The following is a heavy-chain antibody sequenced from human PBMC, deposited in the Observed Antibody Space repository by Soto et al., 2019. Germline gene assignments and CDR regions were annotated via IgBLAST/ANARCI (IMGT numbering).Heavy chain of an antibody. V-gene: IGHV3-21*01. CDR2: ISSGSSYI. Sequence: GGSLRRSCAAAGITCSTYTIDCVRPDPGKGLEWISSISSGSSYIYYAGSVKGRFTISRDNAKNSLFLQMNSLRADDTAVYYCARDILSGGAYPDSWGQGTKVTVSS. CDR1: GITCSTYT. J-gene: IGHJ5*01. D-gene: IGHD3-10*01. CDR3: ARDILSGGAYPDS.